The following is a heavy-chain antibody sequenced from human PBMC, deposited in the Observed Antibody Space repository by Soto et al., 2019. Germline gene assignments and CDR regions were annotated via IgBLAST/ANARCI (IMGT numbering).Heavy chain of an antibody. CDR3: ARDQGYSYGPYYYYGMDV. J-gene: IGHJ6*02. CDR1: GFTFSSYS. V-gene: IGHV3-48*02. Sequence: QAGGSLRLSCAASGFTFSSYSMNWVRQAPGKGLEWVSYISSSSSTIYYADSVKGRFTISRDNAKNSLYLQMNSLRDEDTAVYYCARDQGYSYGPYYYYGMDVWGQGTTVTVSS. CDR2: ISSSSSTI. D-gene: IGHD5-18*01.